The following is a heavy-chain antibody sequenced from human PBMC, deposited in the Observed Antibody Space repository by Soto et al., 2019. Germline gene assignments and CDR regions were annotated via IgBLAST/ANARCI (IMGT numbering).Heavy chain of an antibody. CDR2: IIPIFGTA. CDR1: GGTFSSYA. V-gene: IGHV1-69*13. J-gene: IGHJ6*02. Sequence: ASVKVSCKASGGTFSSYAISWVRQAPGQGLEWMGGIIPIFGTANYAQKFQGRVTITADESTSTAYMELSSLRSEDTAVYYCATYVEPYYYYGMDVWGQGTTVTVSS. CDR3: ATYVEPYYYYGMDV. D-gene: IGHD1-26*01.